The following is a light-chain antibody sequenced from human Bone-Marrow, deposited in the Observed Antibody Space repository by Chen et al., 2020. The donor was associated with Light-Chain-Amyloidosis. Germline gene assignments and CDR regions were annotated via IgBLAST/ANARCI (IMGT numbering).Light chain of an antibody. V-gene: IGLV3-21*02. CDR3: QVWDRSSDRPV. CDR2: DDS. CDR1: NIGSTS. Sequence: SYVLTQPYSVSVAPGQTATIACGGNNIGSTSVHWYQQTPGQAPLLVVYDDSYRPSGIPERLCDCNSGNTATLTISRVEDGDEAEYYCQVWDRSSDRPVFGGGTKLTVL. J-gene: IGLJ3*02.